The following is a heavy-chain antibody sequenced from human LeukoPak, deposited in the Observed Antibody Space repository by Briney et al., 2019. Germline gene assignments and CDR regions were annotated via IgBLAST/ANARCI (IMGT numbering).Heavy chain of an antibody. Sequence: GGSLRLSCAASGFTVSNNYMSWVRQAPGKGLEWVSGIYSGGSTYYADSVKGRFTISRDNSRNTLVLQMNSLRAEDTAVYYCARENYGDHYFDYWGQGTLVTVSS. CDR3: ARENYGDHYFDY. CDR1: GFTVSNNY. J-gene: IGHJ4*02. CDR2: IYSGGST. D-gene: IGHD4-17*01. V-gene: IGHV3-66*01.